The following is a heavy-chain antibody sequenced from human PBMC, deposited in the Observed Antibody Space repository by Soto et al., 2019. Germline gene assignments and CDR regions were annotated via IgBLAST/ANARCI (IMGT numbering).Heavy chain of an antibody. CDR2: IYYSGST. V-gene: IGHV4-30-4*02. J-gene: IGHJ5*02. D-gene: IGHD3-16*02. CDR3: AREGVIVTYNWFGL. CDR1: GGSISSGDYY. Sequence: PSETLSLTCTVSGGSISSGDYYWSWIRQPPGKGLEWIGYIYYSGSTYYNPSLKSRVTISVDTSKNQFSLKLSSVTAADTAVYYWAREGVIVTYNWFGLWGQGCLV.